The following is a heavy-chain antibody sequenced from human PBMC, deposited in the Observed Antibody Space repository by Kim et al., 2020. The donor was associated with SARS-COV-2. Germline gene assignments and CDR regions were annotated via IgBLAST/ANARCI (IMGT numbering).Heavy chain of an antibody. Sequence: GGSLRLSCAVSGFTFDNNAMSWVRQAPGRGLEWVSSISGSGTHKYYADSVKGRFTSSRDNSKNTVYLQMNSLRAEDTALYYCAKDINDSGSLLPYYFD. V-gene: IGHV3-23*01. CDR1: GFTFDNNA. J-gene: IGHJ4*01. D-gene: IGHD3-10*01. CDR3: AKDINDSGSLLPYYFD. CDR2: ISGSGTHK.